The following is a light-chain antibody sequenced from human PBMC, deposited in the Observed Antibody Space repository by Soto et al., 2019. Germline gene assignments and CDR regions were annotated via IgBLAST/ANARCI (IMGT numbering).Light chain of an antibody. CDR1: SSDVGGYNY. J-gene: IGLJ1*01. V-gene: IGLV2-14*01. Sequence: QSALTQPPSASGSPGQSVTISCTGTSSDVGGYNYVSWYQQHPGKAPKLIIYEVTNRPSGLSNRFSGSKSDNTASLTISGLQAEDEADYYCVSHISVAYRSIYVFGTGTKLTVL. CDR3: VSHISVAYRSIYV. CDR2: EVT.